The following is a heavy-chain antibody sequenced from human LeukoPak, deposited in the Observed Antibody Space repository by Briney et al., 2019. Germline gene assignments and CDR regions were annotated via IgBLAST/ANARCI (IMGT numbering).Heavy chain of an antibody. Sequence: PGGSLRLSCAASGFTFSDYYMSRIRQAPGKGLEWVSYISSSGSTIYYADSVKGRFTISRDNAKNSLYLQMNSLRAEDTAVYYCARAKSSSWYSPDYWGQGTLVTVSS. CDR1: GFTFSDYY. V-gene: IGHV3-11*04. CDR3: ARAKSSSWYSPDY. D-gene: IGHD6-13*01. CDR2: ISSSGSTI. J-gene: IGHJ4*02.